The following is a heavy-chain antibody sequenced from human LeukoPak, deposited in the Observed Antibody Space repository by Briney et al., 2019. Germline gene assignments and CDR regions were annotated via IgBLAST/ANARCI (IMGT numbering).Heavy chain of an antibody. D-gene: IGHD3-10*01. V-gene: IGHV3-21*01. CDR3: AREPPGRYYYGSGSYFGIDY. CDR2: ISSSSSYI. J-gene: IGHJ4*02. CDR1: GFTFSSYI. Sequence: GGSLRLSCAASGFTFSSYIMNWVRQAPGKGLEWVSSISSSSSYIYYADSVKGRFTISRDNAKNSLYLQMNSLRAEDTAVYYCAREPPGRYYYGSGSYFGIDYWGQGTLVTVSS.